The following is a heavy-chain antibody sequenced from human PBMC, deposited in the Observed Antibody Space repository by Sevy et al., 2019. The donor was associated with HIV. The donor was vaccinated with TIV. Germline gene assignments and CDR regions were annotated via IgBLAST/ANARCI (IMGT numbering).Heavy chain of an antibody. Sequence: SETLSLTCTVSGGSISSYYWSWIRQPPGKGLEWIGHIYYSGSTNYNPSLKSQVTISVDTSKNQFSLKRSSVTAADTAVYYCARQGGYQLPAAFDIWGQGTMVTVSS. CDR1: GGSISSYY. CDR3: ARQGGYQLPAAFDI. CDR2: IYYSGST. J-gene: IGHJ3*02. D-gene: IGHD5-18*01. V-gene: IGHV4-59*08.